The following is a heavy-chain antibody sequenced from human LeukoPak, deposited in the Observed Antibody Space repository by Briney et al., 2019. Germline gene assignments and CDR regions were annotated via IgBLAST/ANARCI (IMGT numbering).Heavy chain of an antibody. CDR3: ARGEGARDGYNYEGPFYFDY. J-gene: IGHJ4*02. CDR1: GGSFSGYY. D-gene: IGHD5-24*01. V-gene: IGHV4-34*01. Sequence: MSSETLSLTCAVYGGSFSGYYWSWIRQPPGKGLEWIGEINHSGSTNYNPSLKSRVTISVDTSKNQFSLKLKSMTAADTAVYYCARGEGARDGYNYEGPFYFDYWGQGTLVTVSS. CDR2: INHSGST.